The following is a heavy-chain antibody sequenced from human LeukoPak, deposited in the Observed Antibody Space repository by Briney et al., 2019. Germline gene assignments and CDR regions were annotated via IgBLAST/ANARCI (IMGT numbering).Heavy chain of an antibody. CDR3: ARDFRDLVLGYCSGGSCANYYYGMDV. CDR2: INPNSGGT. D-gene: IGHD2-15*01. CDR1: GYTFTGYY. V-gene: IGHV1-2*02. J-gene: IGHJ6*02. Sequence: ASVKVSCKASGYTFTGYYMHWVRQAPGQGLEWMGRINPNSGGTNYAQKLQGRVTMTTDTSTSTAYMELRSLRSDDTAVYYCARDFRDLVLGYCSGGSCANYYYGMDVWGQGTTATVSS.